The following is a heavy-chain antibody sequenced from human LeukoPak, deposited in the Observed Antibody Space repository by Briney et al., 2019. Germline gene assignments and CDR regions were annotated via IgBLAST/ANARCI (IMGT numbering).Heavy chain of an antibody. CDR2: INNSGSYT. J-gene: IGHJ6*02. D-gene: IGHD1-26*01. CDR3: GRGEQYYYYDVDV. CDR1: GSTFSDHY. V-gene: IGHV3-11*05. Sequence: GGSLRLSCAASGSTFSDHYMIWIRQAPGKGLEWVSYINNSGSYTNYADSVKGRFTISRDNAKNSLYLQMSSLRAEDTAVYYCGRGEQYYYYDVDVWGQGTTVTVSS.